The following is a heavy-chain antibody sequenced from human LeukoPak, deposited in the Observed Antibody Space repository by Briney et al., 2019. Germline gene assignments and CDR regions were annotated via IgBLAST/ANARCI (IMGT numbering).Heavy chain of an antibody. CDR2: IHYSGST. J-gene: IGHJ6*03. CDR1: GGSISSYY. CDR3: ARASITYYYYYYMGV. Sequence: SETLSLTCTVSGGSISSYYWSWIRQPPGKGLEWIGYIHYSGSTNYNPSLKSRVTISVDTSKNQFSLKLSSVTAADTAVYYCARASITYYYYYYMGVWGKGTTVTVSS. D-gene: IGHD1-14*01. V-gene: IGHV4-59*01.